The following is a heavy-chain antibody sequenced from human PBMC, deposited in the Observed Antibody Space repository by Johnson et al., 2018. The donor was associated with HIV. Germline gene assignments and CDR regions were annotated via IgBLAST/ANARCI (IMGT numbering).Heavy chain of an antibody. CDR2: ISWNSGSI. CDR3: ARVVQYYDSSGYYHDAFDI. D-gene: IGHD3-22*01. Sequence: VQLVESGGGLVQPGGSLRLSCAASGFTFDDYAMHWVRQAPGKGLEWVSGISWNSGSIGYADSVKGRFTISRDNAKNSLYLQMNSLRVEDTALYYCARVVQYYDSSGYYHDAFDIWGQGTMVTVSS. CDR1: GFTFDDYA. J-gene: IGHJ3*02. V-gene: IGHV3-9*01.